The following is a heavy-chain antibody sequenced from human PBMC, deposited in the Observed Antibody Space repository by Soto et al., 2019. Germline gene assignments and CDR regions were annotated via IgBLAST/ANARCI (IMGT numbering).Heavy chain of an antibody. V-gene: IGHV1-18*01. CDR2: ISAYNGNT. Sequence: ASVKVSCKASGYTFTSYGISWVRQAPGQGLEWMGWISAYNGNTNYAQKLQGRVTMTTDTSTSTAYMELRSLRSDDTAVYYCARSELTTVTHYYYCGMDVWGQGTTVTVSS. CDR3: ARSELTTVTHYYYCGMDV. J-gene: IGHJ6*02. D-gene: IGHD4-4*01. CDR1: GYTFTSYG.